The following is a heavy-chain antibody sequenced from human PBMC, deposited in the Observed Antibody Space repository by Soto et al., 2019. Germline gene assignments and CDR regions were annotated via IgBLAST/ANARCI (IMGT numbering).Heavy chain of an antibody. CDR2: ISSTSNTI. CDR3: ASPKIAFYNWFDP. J-gene: IGHJ5*02. CDR1: GFTFSTYS. V-gene: IGHV3-48*02. Sequence: PGGSLRLSCAASGFTFSTYSMSWVRQAPGKGLEWVSYISSTSNTIYYADSVKGRFTISRDNAKNSLYLQMNSLRDEDTAVYYCASPKIAFYNWFDPWGQGTLVTVSS. D-gene: IGHD3-3*02.